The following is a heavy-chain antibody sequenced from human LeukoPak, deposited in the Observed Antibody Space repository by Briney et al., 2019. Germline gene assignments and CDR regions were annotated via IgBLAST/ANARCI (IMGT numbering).Heavy chain of an antibody. CDR3: ASGSGWVFNN. J-gene: IGHJ4*02. Sequence: GGSLRLSCAASGFPFSSHWLSWFRQSPGKGLEWVANIKQDGSEKYYVDSVRGRFTISRDNAKNSQYLQMNSLRAEDTAVYYCASGSGWVFNNWGQGTLVTVSS. D-gene: IGHD6-19*01. CDR1: GFPFSSHW. CDR2: IKQDGSEK. V-gene: IGHV3-7*01.